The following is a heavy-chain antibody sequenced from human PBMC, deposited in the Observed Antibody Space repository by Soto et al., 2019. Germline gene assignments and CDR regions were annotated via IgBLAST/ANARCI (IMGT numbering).Heavy chain of an antibody. V-gene: IGHV3-7*04. CDR2: IKQDGSEK. CDR3: ERVANESGDYGADY. CDR1: GFTFSSYW. Sequence: EVQLVESGGGLVQPGGSLRLSCAASGFTFSSYWMSWVRQAPGKGLEWVANIKQDGSEKYYVDSVKGRFTISRDNAKNSLYLQMNSLRAEETAVYYCERVANESGDYGADYWGQGTLVTVSS. D-gene: IGHD4-17*01. J-gene: IGHJ4*02.